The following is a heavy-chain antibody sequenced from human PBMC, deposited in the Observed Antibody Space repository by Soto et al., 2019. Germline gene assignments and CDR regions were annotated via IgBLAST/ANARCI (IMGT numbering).Heavy chain of an antibody. J-gene: IGHJ5*02. Sequence: SETLSLTCTVSGGSISSYYWRWLRQPPGKGLEWIGYIYYSGSTNYTPSLKSRVTISVDTSKNQFSLKLSSVTAADTAVYYCARAWYYDSSGSPLDPWGQGTLVSVS. CDR1: GGSISSYY. D-gene: IGHD3-22*01. CDR2: IYYSGST. CDR3: ARAWYYDSSGSPLDP. V-gene: IGHV4-59*01.